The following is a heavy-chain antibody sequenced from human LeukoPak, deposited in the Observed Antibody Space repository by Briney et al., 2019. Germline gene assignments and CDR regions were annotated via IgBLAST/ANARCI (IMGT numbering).Heavy chain of an antibody. CDR2: ISGSGGST. CDR3: AKSGGGATIPIDY. D-gene: IGHD5-12*01. V-gene: IGHV3-23*01. Sequence: HAGGSLRLSCAASGFTFSSYAMSWVRQAPGKGLEWVSAISGSGGSTYYADSVKGRFTISRDNSKNTLYLQMNSLRAEDTAVYYCAKSGGGATIPIDYWGQGTLVTVSS. CDR1: GFTFSSYA. J-gene: IGHJ4*02.